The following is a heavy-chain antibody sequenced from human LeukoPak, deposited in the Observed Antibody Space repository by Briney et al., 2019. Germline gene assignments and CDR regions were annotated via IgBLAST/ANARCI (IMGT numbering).Heavy chain of an antibody. CDR2: IHTSGST. CDR1: GGSISNYH. V-gene: IGHV4-4*07. D-gene: IGHD6-13*01. Sequence: PSETLSLTCTVSGGSISNYHWSWIRQPAGKGLEWIGQIHTSGSTNYNPSLKSRVTISADTSKDQFSLKLASVTAADTAVYYCATGYSSTWYYFDYWGQGTLVTVSS. J-gene: IGHJ4*02. CDR3: ATGYSSTWYYFDY.